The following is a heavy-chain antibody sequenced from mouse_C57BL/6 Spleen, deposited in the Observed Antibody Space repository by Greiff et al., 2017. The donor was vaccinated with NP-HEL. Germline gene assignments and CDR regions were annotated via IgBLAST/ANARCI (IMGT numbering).Heavy chain of an antibody. D-gene: IGHD2-2*01. J-gene: IGHJ2*01. V-gene: IGHV1-64*01. CDR3: ARSPPGYYYDY. CDR2: IHPNSGST. CDR1: GYTFTSYW. Sequence: QVQLQQPGAELVKPGASVNLSCKASGYTFTSYWMHWVKQRPGQGLEWIGMIHPNSGSTNYNEKFKSKATLTVDKSSSTAYMQLSSLTSEDSAVYYCARSPPGYYYDYWGQGTTLTVSS.